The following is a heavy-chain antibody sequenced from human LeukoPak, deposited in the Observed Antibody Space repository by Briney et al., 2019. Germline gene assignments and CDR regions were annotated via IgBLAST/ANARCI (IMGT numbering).Heavy chain of an antibody. CDR2: ISSSSSYI. J-gene: IGHJ3*01. CDR3: ARFAAYCGGDCYADFDV. CDR1: GFTFSSYS. V-gene: IGHV3-21*01. Sequence: GGSLRLSCAAPGFTFSSYSMNWVRQAPGKGLEWVSSISSSSSYIYYADSVKGRFTISRDNAKNSLYLQMNSLRAEDTAVYYCARFAAYCGGDCYADFDVWGQGTMVTVSS. D-gene: IGHD2-21*02.